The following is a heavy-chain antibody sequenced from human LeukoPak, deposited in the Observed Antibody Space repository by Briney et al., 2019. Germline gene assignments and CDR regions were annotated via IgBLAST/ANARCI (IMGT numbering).Heavy chain of an antibody. D-gene: IGHD3/OR15-3a*01. V-gene: IGHV3-23*01. CDR2: ISGTGGST. J-gene: IGHJ4*02. Sequence: HTGGSLRLSCAASGFTFSNYAMSWVRQALGKGLEWVSSISGTGGSTYYADSVKGRFTISRDSSKNTLSLQMNSLRAEDTAVYYCAKVRTGHFFDYWGQGTLVTVSS. CDR3: AKVRTGHFFDY. CDR1: GFTFSNYA.